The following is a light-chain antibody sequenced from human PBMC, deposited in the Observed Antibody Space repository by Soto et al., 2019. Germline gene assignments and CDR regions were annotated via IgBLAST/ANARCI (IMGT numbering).Light chain of an antibody. CDR2: LGS. V-gene: IGKV2-28*01. Sequence: DIVMAQSPLSLPVTPGEPASISCRSSQSLLHSNGYNCLDWYLQKPGQSPQLLSHLGSNRASGVPDRLSSSGSGTDFTLKISRVEAKDVCVCYCIHGVQPSVPFGWVTNVDIK. CDR1: QSLLHSNGYNC. CDR3: IHGVQPSVP. J-gene: IGKJ3*01.